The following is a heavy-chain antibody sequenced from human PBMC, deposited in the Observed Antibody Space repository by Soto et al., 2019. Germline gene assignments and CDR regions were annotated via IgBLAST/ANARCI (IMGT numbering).Heavy chain of an antibody. CDR2: IYGGGDT. Sequence: EVQVVESGRGLVQPGGSLRLSCAASGFSVSSSYMNWVRQAPGKGLEWVSVIYGGGDTYYADSVKGRFTIFRDSSKNMVYVQLNSLRAEDTAVFYCASLSNSRRYIDYWGQGTLVIVSS. D-gene: IGHD1-26*01. CDR3: ASLSNSRRYIDY. CDR1: GFSVSSSY. J-gene: IGHJ4*02. V-gene: IGHV3-66*01.